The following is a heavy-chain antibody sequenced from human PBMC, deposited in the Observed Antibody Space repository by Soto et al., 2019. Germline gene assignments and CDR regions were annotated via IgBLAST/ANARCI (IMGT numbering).Heavy chain of an antibody. CDR2: IWYDGSKK. Sequence: GGSLRLSCAASGFTFNSYGMHWVRQAPGKGLEWVVVIWYDGSKKYYADSVKGRFTISRDNSKNTLYLQMNSLRPEDTAVYYCARDFDSSGSLHWGQGTLVTVSS. V-gene: IGHV3-33*01. CDR3: ARDFDSSGSLH. J-gene: IGHJ4*02. CDR1: GFTFNSYG. D-gene: IGHD3-22*01.